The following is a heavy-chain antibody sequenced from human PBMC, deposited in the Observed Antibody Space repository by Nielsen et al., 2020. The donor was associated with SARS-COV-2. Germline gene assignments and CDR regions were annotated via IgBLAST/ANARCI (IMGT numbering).Heavy chain of an antibody. V-gene: IGHV1-69*05. CDR3: ARDSQWELLDY. D-gene: IGHD1-26*01. CDR1: GGTFSSDA. Sequence: SVKVSCKASGGTFSSDAISWVRQAPGQGLEWVGGIIIVFDTANSAPKLQGRVTMTTDTSTSTAYMELRSLRSDDTAVYYCARDSQWELLDYWGQGTLVTVSS. CDR2: IIIVFDTA. J-gene: IGHJ4*02.